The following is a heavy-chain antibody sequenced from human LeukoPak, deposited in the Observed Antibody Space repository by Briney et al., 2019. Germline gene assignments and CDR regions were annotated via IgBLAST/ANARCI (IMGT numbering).Heavy chain of an antibody. CDR2: IYYSGST. V-gene: IGHV4-59*01. CDR1: GGSISSYY. D-gene: IGHD6-13*01. CDR3: ASTSSYSSSWPYYYYYYMDV. J-gene: IGHJ6*03. Sequence: PSETLSLTCTVYGGSISSYYWSWIRQPPGKGLEWIGYIYYSGSTNYNPSLKSRVTISVDTSKNQFSLKLSSVTAADTAVYYCASTSSYSSSWPYYYYYYMDVWGKGTTVTVSS.